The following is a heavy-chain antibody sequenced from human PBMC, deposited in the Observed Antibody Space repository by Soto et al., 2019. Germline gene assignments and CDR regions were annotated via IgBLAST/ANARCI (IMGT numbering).Heavy chain of an antibody. CDR1: GGSISSGGYY. J-gene: IGHJ5*02. Sequence: PSETLSLTCTVSGGSISSGGYYWSWIRQHPGKGLEWIGYIYYSGSTYYNPSLKSRVTISVETSKNQFSLKLSSVTAADTAVYYCARGRSSSWYSWFDPWGQGTLVT. V-gene: IGHV4-31*03. D-gene: IGHD6-13*01. CDR2: IYYSGST. CDR3: ARGRSSSWYSWFDP.